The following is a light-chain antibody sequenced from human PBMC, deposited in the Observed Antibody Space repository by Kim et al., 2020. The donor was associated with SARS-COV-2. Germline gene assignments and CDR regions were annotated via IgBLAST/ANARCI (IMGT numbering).Light chain of an antibody. CDR1: NSNIGAGYN. J-gene: IGLJ1*01. CDR3: QSYDSSLSGYV. V-gene: IGLV1-40*01. CDR2: SNG. Sequence: QTGTVSCFGSNSNIGAGYNVHWYQHLPTTAPKLLIYSNGNRLSGVPDRFSGSKSGTSASLAITGLQAEDEADYYCQSYDSSLSGYVFGSGTKVTVL.